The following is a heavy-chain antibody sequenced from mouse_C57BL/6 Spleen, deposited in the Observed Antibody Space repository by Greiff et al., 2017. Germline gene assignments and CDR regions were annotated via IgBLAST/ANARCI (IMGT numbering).Heavy chain of an antibody. CDR1: GYTFTSYW. J-gene: IGHJ4*01. V-gene: IGHV1-69*01. CDR3: ARLDYGNYPYAMDY. D-gene: IGHD2-1*01. CDR2: IDPSDSYT. Sequence: QVQLQQSGAELVMPGASVKLSCKASGYTFTSYWMHWVKQRPGQGLEWIGEIDPSDSYTNYNQKFKGKSTLTVDKSSSTAYMQLSSLTSEDSAVYYCARLDYGNYPYAMDYWGQGTSVTVSS.